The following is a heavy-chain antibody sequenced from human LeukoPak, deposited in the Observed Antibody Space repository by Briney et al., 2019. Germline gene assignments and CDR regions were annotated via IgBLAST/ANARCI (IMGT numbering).Heavy chain of an antibody. CDR2: ISAYNYHT. CDR3: ARELWFGDLWY. J-gene: IGHJ4*02. D-gene: IGHD3-10*01. CDR1: GYSFSDYG. V-gene: IGHV1-18*04. Sequence: ASVEVSCRASGYSFSDYGVAWVRQAPGQGLEWMGWISAYNYHTDYAQKLQGRVTMTTDTSTSTAYMELRSLRSDDTAVYYCARELWFGDLWYWGQGTLVTVSS.